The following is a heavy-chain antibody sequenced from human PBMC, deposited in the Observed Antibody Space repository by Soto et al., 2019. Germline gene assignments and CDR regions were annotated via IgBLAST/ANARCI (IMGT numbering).Heavy chain of an antibody. CDR2: LSYAGDT. V-gene: IGHV3-13*01. Sequence: EVQLVESGGGLVQPGGSLRLSCAASGFTLSTYDMHWVRQATGKGLEWVAGLSYAGDTYFLGSVRVRFPVSRESAKYSLYHQMNSLTAGDTAVYYCAKGPHSGWGYYYMDVWAKGTTVTVSS. J-gene: IGHJ6*03. D-gene: IGHD3-16*01. CDR1: GFTLSTYD. CDR3: AKGPHSGWGYYYMDV.